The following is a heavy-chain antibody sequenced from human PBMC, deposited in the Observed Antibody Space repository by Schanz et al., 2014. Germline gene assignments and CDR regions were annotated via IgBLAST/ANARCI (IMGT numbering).Heavy chain of an antibody. V-gene: IGHV4-30-4*07. J-gene: IGHJ6*02. CDR2: IYYSGST. D-gene: IGHD1-1*01. Sequence: QVQLQESGPGLVKPSQTLSLTCAVSGGSISSGGYSWNWIRQPPGKGLEWIVYIYYSGSTYYNPSHKSRVTISVATTKTQFTLKMSSVTAADTAVYYCARGGRTTYNYYYGLDVWGQGTTVTVSS. CDR1: GGSISSGGYS. CDR3: ARGGRTTYNYYYGLDV.